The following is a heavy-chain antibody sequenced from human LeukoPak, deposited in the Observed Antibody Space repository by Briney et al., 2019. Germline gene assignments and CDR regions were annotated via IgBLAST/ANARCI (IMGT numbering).Heavy chain of an antibody. V-gene: IGHV1-2*02. J-gene: IGHJ4*02. Sequence: ASVKVSCKASGYTFTGYYMHWVRQAPGQGLEWMGWINPNSGGTNYARKFQGRVTMTRDTSISTAYMELSRLRSDDTAVYYCARGRGWSDYWGQGTLVTVSS. CDR1: GYTFTGYY. CDR3: ARGRGWSDY. D-gene: IGHD6-19*01. CDR2: INPNSGGT.